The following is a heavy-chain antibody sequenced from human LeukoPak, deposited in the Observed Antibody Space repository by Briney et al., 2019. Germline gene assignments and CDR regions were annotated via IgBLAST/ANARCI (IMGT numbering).Heavy chain of an antibody. J-gene: IGHJ6*02. CDR3: ARAPLTYCSGGSCYSRSNYYYGMDV. D-gene: IGHD2-15*01. Sequence: RASVKVSCKASGGTFSSYAISWVRQAPGQGLEWMGRIIPILGIANYAQKFQGRVTITADKSTSTAYMELSSLRSEDTAVYYCARAPLTYCSGGSCYSRSNYYYGMDVWGQGTTVTVSS. V-gene: IGHV1-69*04. CDR1: GGTFSSYA. CDR2: IIPILGIA.